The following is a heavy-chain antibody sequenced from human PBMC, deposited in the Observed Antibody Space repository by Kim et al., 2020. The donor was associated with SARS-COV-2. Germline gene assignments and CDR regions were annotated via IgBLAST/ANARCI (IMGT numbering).Heavy chain of an antibody. CDR3: ARFSIVVVPAAITNPYYYYGMDV. CDR1: GGSISSGGYY. V-gene: IGHV4-31*03. CDR2: IYYSGST. D-gene: IGHD2-2*02. J-gene: IGHJ6*02. Sequence: SETLSLTCTVSGGSISSGGYYWSWIRQHPGKGLEWIGYIYYSGSTYYNPSLKSRVTISVDTSKNQFSLKLSSVTAADTAVYYCARFSIVVVPAAITNPYYYYGMDVWGQGTTVTVSS.